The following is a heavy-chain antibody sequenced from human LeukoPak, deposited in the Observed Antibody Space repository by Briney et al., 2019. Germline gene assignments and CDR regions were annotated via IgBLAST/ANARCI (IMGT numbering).Heavy chain of an antibody. V-gene: IGHV4-59*01. Sequence: SETLSLTCTVSGGSISGYYWSWIRQPPGKGLEWIGYIYYSGSTNYNPSLKSRVTISVDTSKNQFSLKLSSVTAADTAVYYCARGYESGGWYYYYYGMDVWGQGTTVTVSS. CDR2: IYYSGST. CDR1: GGSISGYY. CDR3: ARGYESGGWYYYYYGMDV. J-gene: IGHJ6*02. D-gene: IGHD6-19*01.